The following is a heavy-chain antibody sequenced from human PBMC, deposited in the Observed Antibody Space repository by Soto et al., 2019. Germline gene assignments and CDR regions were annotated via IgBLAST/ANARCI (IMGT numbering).Heavy chain of an antibody. Sequence: EVQLVESGGGLVQPGGSLKLSCAASGFSFNGSAIHWVRQASGKVLEWVGGIRSKANSYATAYAASVNGRFTISRDDSKNTTYLQMNSLKTEDTAVYYCSRRPAGPLDGDYSGQGTLVTVSS. J-gene: IGHJ4*02. CDR2: IRSKANSYAT. CDR3: SRRPAGPLDGDY. CDR1: GFSFNGSA. V-gene: IGHV3-73*01. D-gene: IGHD6-13*01.